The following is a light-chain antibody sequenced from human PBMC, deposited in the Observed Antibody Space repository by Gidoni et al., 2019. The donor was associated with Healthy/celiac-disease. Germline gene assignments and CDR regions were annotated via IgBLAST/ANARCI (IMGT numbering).Light chain of an antibody. V-gene: IGLV1-44*01. CDR2: SNN. CDR1: SSNIGSKT. J-gene: IGLJ2*01. Sequence: QSVLTKPPSASGTPGQRVTISCSGSSSNIGSKTVNWYQQLPGTAPKLLIYSNNQRPSEVPDRFSGSKSGTSASLAISGLQSEDEADYYCAAWDDSLNGVVFGGGTKLTVL. CDR3: AAWDDSLNGVV.